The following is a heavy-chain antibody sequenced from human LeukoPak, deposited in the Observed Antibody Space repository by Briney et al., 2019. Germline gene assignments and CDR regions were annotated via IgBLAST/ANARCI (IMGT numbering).Heavy chain of an antibody. D-gene: IGHD3-22*01. CDR1: GGSFSGYY. CDR2: INHSGST. V-gene: IGHV4-34*01. J-gene: IGHJ4*02. Sequence: SETLSLTRAVYGGSFSGYYWSWIRQPPGKGLEWIGEINHSGSTNYNPSLKSRVTISVDTSKNQFSLKLSSVTAADTAVYYCASDYYDSSGENEKFDYWGQGTLVTVSS. CDR3: ASDYYDSSGENEKFDY.